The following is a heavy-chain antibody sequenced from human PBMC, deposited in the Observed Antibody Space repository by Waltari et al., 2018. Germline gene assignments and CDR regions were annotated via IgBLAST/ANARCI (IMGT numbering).Heavy chain of an antibody. D-gene: IGHD2-15*01. Sequence: EVQLVESGGGLVKPGGSLRLSCAASGFTFSSYSMNWVRQAPGKGLEWVSSISSSSSYIYYADSVKGRFTISRDNAKNSLYLQMNSLRAEDTAVYYCARGKYCCGGSCYSDYWGQGTLVTVSS. V-gene: IGHV3-21*01. J-gene: IGHJ4*02. CDR3: ARGKYCCGGSCYSDY. CDR2: ISSSSSYI. CDR1: GFTFSSYS.